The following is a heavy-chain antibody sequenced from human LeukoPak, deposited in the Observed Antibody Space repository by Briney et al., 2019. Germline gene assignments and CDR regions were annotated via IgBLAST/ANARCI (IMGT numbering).Heavy chain of an antibody. Sequence: PGGSLRLSCAASGFTFSSYWMHSVRQAPGKGLVWVSRINSDGSSTSYADSVKGRFTISRDNAKNTLYLQMNSLRAEDTAVYYCAREGVWRQQLVDYYYGMDVWGQGTTVTVSS. V-gene: IGHV3-74*01. D-gene: IGHD6-13*01. CDR1: GFTFSSYW. J-gene: IGHJ6*02. CDR3: AREGVWRQQLVDYYYGMDV. CDR2: INSDGSST.